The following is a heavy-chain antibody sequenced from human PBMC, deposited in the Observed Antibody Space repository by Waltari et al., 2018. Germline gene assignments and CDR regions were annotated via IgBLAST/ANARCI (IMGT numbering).Heavy chain of an antibody. V-gene: IGHV1-2*02. CDR1: GYSFTNY. Sequence: QVQLVQSGAEVKKPGASVKVSCKASGYSFTNYMHWVRQAPGQGLEWMGWINTNSGGTKYAQRVQGRVTMTRDTAITTVFMELSGLRDDDTAVYYCARVWFHSGLDYWGQGTLVTVSS. CDR3: ARVWFHSGLDY. CDR2: INTNSGGT. D-gene: IGHD6-19*01. J-gene: IGHJ4*02.